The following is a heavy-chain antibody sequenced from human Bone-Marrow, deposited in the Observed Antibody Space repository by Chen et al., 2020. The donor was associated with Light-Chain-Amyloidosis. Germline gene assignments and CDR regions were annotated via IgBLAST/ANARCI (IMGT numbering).Heavy chain of an antibody. D-gene: IGHD3-3*01. CDR3: ARDETPIFGVVTYNWFDP. J-gene: IGHJ5*02. V-gene: IGHV1-69*01. CDR2: IIPMFGRA. CDR1: GGPSNSYG. Sequence: QVQLVQSGAEVKKPGSSVKVSCRASGGPSNSYGVRWIRQAPGQGLEWMGWIIPMFGRAHYAQKFQGRVTMTADESTNTAYMELSRLGSEDTAVYYCARDETPIFGVVTYNWFDPWGQGTLVTVSS.